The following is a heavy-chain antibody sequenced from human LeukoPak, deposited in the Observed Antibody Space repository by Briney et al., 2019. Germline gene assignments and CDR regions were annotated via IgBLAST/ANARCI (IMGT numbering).Heavy chain of an antibody. CDR1: GGSISSSNW. V-gene: IGHV4-4*02. J-gene: IGHJ4*02. D-gene: IGHD6-19*01. Sequence: SETLSLTCAVSGGSISSSNWWRWVRQPPGKGLEWIGAIYHSGSTNYNPPLKSRVTISVDKSTNQFSLKLSSVTAADTAVYYCASTRGLVPGLLQNRQGDYFDYWGQGTLVTVSS. CDR2: IYHSGST. CDR3: ASTRGLVPGLLQNRQGDYFDY.